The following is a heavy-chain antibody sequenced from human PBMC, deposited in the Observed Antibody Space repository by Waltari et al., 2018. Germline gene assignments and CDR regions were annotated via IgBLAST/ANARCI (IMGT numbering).Heavy chain of an antibody. Sequence: EVQLVESGGGLIQPGGSLRLSCAASGFTVSSNYMSWVRQAPGKGLEWVSVMYSGGSTYYEDSVKGRFTISRDNSKNTLYLQMNSLRAEDTAVYYCAREAAAADYYGMDVWGQGTTVTVSS. CDR2: MYSGGST. J-gene: IGHJ6*02. CDR3: AREAAAADYYGMDV. D-gene: IGHD6-13*01. CDR1: GFTVSSNY. V-gene: IGHV3-53*01.